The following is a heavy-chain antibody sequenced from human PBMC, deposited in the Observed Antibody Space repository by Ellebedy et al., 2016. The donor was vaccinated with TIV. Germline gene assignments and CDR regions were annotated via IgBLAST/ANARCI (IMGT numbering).Heavy chain of an antibody. J-gene: IGHJ4*02. CDR3: ALITEADY. CDR1: GGSISSSYY. Sequence: SETLSLXXTVSGGSISSSYYWGWIRQPPGKGLEWIGSIYYSGSTYHNPSLKSRVTMSVDTSKNQFSLKLNSVTAADTAVYYCALITEADYWGQGTLVTVSS. V-gene: IGHV4-39*07. D-gene: IGHD3-22*01. CDR2: IYYSGST.